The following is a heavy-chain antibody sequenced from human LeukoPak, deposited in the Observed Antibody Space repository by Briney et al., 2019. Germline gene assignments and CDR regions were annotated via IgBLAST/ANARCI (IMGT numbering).Heavy chain of an antibody. CDR2: IYTSGST. J-gene: IGHJ4*02. D-gene: IGHD5-18*01. V-gene: IGHV4-61*02. CDR1: NGSISSGEYY. CDR3: ARYTYGVSFDY. Sequence: TSQTLSLTCTVSNGSISSGEYYWSWIRQPAGKGLDWIGRIYTSGSTNYNPSLKGRVSISLDTSKSQFSLRLRSVTAAGTAMYYCARYTYGVSFDYWGQGTLVTVSS.